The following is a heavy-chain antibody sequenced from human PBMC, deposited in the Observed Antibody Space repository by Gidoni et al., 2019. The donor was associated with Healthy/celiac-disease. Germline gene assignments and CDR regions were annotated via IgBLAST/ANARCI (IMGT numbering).Heavy chain of an antibody. J-gene: IGHJ5*02. CDR3: ARRDEVGGSTP. D-gene: IGHD3-10*01. Sequence: QVHLQESCPGLVKPSGTLSLTCAVSGGSISSSNWWSWVRQPAGKGLEWIGEIYHSGSTNYNPSVKSRVTISVDKSKNQFSLKLSTGTDADTDVYSCARRDEVGGSTPWGQGTLVTVSS. CDR1: GGSISSSNW. CDR2: IYHSGST. V-gene: IGHV4-4*02.